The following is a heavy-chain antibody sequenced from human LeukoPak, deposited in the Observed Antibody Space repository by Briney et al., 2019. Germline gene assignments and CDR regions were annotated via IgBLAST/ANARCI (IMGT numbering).Heavy chain of an antibody. J-gene: IGHJ4*02. CDR1: GGSISSYY. CDR3: AKGDYDVYDY. Sequence: SETLSLTCTVSGGSISSYYWSWIRQPPGKGLEWIGSIYYSGSTYYNPSLKSRVTISVDTSKNQFSLKLSSVTAADTAVYYCAKGDYDVYDYWGQGTLVTVSS. D-gene: IGHD4-17*01. CDR2: IYYSGST. V-gene: IGHV4-59*05.